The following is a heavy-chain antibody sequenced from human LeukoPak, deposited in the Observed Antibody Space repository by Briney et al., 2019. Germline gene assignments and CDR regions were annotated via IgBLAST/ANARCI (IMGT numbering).Heavy chain of an antibody. Sequence: GASVKVSCKVSSYSLTELSMHWVGQAPGKGLEWMGGFDPEDGKTIYAQRLQGRVTMTEDTSTDTAYMQLRSLISEDSAVYYCATNLGIAVAGGAFDLWGQGTVVTVSS. D-gene: IGHD6-19*01. V-gene: IGHV1-24*01. CDR2: FDPEDGKT. J-gene: IGHJ3*01. CDR3: ATNLGIAVAGGAFDL. CDR1: SYSLTELS.